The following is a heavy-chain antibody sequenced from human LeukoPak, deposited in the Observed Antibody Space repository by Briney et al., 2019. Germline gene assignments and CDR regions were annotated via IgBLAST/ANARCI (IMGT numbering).Heavy chain of an antibody. CDR3: ARGRYYGFSGDY. J-gene: IGHJ4*02. Sequence: SETLSLTCTVSGGSLGSDGYYWNWIRQHPGKGLEWIGYIYYSGSTSYNPSLESRLTISVDTSKNQFSLRLSSVTAADTAVYYCARGRYYGFSGDYWGQGTLVTVSS. CDR1: GGSLGSDGYY. D-gene: IGHD3-10*01. CDR2: IYYSGST. V-gene: IGHV4-31*03.